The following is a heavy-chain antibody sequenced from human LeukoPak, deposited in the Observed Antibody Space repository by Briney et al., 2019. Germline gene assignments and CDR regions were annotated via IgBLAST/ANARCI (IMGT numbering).Heavy chain of an antibody. CDR1: GYTFTNYY. J-gene: IGHJ5*02. CDR2: INPSGGTT. Sequence: ASVKVSCKASGYTFTNYYMHWVRQAPGQGLEWMGLINPSGGTTSYAQNFQGRVTMTRDTSTSTVYMELSSLRSEDTAMYYCARGSSETYINWFDRWGQGTLVTVPS. CDR3: ARGSSETYINWFDR. V-gene: IGHV1-46*01. D-gene: IGHD1-26*01.